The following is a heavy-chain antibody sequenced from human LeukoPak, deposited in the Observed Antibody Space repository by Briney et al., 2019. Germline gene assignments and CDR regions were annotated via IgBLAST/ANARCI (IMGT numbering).Heavy chain of an antibody. J-gene: IGHJ6*03. Sequence: SETLSLTCAVYGGSFSGYYWSWIRQPPGKGLEWIGEINHSGSTNYNPSLKSRVTISVDTSKNQFSLKLSSVTAADTAVYYCATTRIADYYMDVWGKGTTVTISS. CDR3: ATTRIADYYMDV. CDR1: GGSFSGYY. D-gene: IGHD6-13*01. V-gene: IGHV4-34*01. CDR2: INHSGST.